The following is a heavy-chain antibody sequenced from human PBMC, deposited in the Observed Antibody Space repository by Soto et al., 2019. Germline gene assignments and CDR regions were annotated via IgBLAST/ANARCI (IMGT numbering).Heavy chain of an antibody. CDR3: VRSPLTLAVAVPFDY. Sequence: PVGSLRLSFAASGFTFSSYAMSWVRQAPGKGLKWISDISGSGGSTYYADSVKGQFTISRDNSKNTLYLQMNGLRAEDTSVYYCVRSPLTLAVAVPFDYWGQGTLVNVSS. V-gene: IGHV3-23*01. CDR1: GFTFSSYA. D-gene: IGHD6-19*01. J-gene: IGHJ4*02. CDR2: ISGSGGST.